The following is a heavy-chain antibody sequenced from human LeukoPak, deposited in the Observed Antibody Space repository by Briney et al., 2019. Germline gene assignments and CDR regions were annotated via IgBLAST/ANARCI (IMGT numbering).Heavy chain of an antibody. V-gene: IGHV1-69*01. CDR3: ARDVVAARLIWFDP. Sequence: GSSVKVSCKASGGTFSSYAISWVRQAPGQGLEWMGGIIPIFGTANYAQKFQGRVTNTADESTSTAYMELSSLRSEDTAVYYCARDVVAARLIWFDPWGQGTLVTVSS. CDR1: GGTFSSYA. D-gene: IGHD6-6*01. CDR2: IIPIFGTA. J-gene: IGHJ5*02.